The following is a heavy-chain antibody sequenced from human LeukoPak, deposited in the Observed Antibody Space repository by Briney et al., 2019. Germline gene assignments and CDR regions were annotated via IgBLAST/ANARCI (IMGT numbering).Heavy chain of an antibody. CDR3: ARGGSYFNY. D-gene: IGHD1-26*01. CDR1: GGSISSSSYY. Sequence: SETLSLTCTVSGGSISSSSYYWGWIRQPPGKGLEWIGSIYYSGSTYYNPSLKSRVTISVDTSKNQFSLKLSSVTAADTAVYYCARGGSYFNYWGQGTLVTVSS. V-gene: IGHV4-39*07. J-gene: IGHJ4*02. CDR2: IYYSGST.